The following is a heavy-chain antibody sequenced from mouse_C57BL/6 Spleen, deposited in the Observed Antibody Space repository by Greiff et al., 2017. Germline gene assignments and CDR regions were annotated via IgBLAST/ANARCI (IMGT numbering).Heavy chain of an antibody. V-gene: IGHV3-6*01. CDR2: ISYDGSN. D-gene: IGHD2-5*01. Sequence: EVQLQQSGPGLVKPSQSLSLTCSVTGYSITSGYYWNWIRQFPGNKLEWMGYISYDGSNNYNPSLKNRISITRDTSKNQFFLKLNSVTTEDTATYYCARGIGYYSNYLYYFDYWGQGTTLTVSS. CDR3: ARGIGYYSNYLYYFDY. J-gene: IGHJ2*01. CDR1: GYSITSGYY.